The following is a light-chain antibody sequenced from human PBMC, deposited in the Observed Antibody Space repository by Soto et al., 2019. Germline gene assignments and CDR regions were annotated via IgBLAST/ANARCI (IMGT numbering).Light chain of an antibody. CDR2: GTS. Sequence: QSVLTQPPSVSGAPGQRVTISCTGSSSTIGAGYDVHWYQQLPGSAPKLLIYGTSNRPSGVPDRFSGSKSGTSASLAITGLQAEDEADYYCQSYNTSLSGSLFGGGTKLTVL. CDR3: QSYNTSLSGSL. V-gene: IGLV1-40*01. CDR1: SSTIGAGYD. J-gene: IGLJ3*02.